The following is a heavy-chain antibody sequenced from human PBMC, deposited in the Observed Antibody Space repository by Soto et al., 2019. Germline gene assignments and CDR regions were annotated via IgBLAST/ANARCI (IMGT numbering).Heavy chain of an antibody. Sequence: QVQLQESGPGLVKPSETLSLTCTVSGGSISSYYWSWIRQPPGKGLEWIGYIYYSGSTNYNPSLKSRVTISVDTSKNQFSLKLSSVTAADTAVYYCARVAAYCGGDCYSTWYFDLWGRGTLVTVSS. CDR3: ARVAAYCGGDCYSTWYFDL. CDR2: IYYSGST. V-gene: IGHV4-59*01. CDR1: GGSISSYY. D-gene: IGHD2-21*02. J-gene: IGHJ2*01.